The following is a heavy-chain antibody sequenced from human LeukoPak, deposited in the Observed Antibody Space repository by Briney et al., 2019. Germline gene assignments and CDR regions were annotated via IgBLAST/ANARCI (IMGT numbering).Heavy chain of an antibody. Sequence: SETLSLTCTVSGGSISSSSYYWGWIRQPPWKGLEWIGSIYYSGGTYYNPSLKSRVTISVDTSKNQFSLKLSSVTAADTAVYYCARDNHRELHRPGRWPFDIWGQGTMVTVSS. J-gene: IGHJ3*02. CDR1: GGSISSSSYY. CDR2: IYYSGGT. V-gene: IGHV4-39*07. D-gene: IGHD1-26*01. CDR3: ARDNHRELHRPGRWPFDI.